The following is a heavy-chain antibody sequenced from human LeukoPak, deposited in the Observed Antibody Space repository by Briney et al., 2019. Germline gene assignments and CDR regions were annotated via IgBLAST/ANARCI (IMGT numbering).Heavy chain of an antibody. CDR3: ARHRDYGSGWYGFDY. CDR2: IYYSGST. D-gene: IGHD6-19*01. J-gene: IGHJ4*02. CDR1: GGSISSYY. Sequence: SETLSLTCTVSGGSISSYYWSWIRRPPGKGLEWIGYIYYSGSTNYNPSLKSRVTISVDTSKNQFSLRLSSVTAADTAVYYCARHRDYGSGWYGFDYWGQGTLVTVSS. V-gene: IGHV4-59*08.